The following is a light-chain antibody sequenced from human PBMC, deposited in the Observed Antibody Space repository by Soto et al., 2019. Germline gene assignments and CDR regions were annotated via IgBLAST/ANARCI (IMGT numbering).Light chain of an antibody. Sequence: EIVLTQSPGTLSLSPGERATLSCRASQSVSSSYLAWYQQKPGQAPRLLIYGAYSRATGIPDRFSGSGSGTDFTLTISRLEPEDFAVYYCQQYGSSPTWTVGQGTKVDSK. V-gene: IGKV3-20*01. CDR2: GAY. CDR3: QQYGSSPTWT. J-gene: IGKJ1*01. CDR1: QSVSSSY.